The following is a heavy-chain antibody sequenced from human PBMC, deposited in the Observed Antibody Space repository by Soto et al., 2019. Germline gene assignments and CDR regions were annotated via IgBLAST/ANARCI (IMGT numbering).Heavy chain of an antibody. Sequence: QVQLVQSGAEVKKPGSSVRVSCKASGATLNNFINYGITWVRQAPGQGLEWMGGIIPVFGTANHAQKFQGRVTISADESARTVNMELSSLRSEDTAVYYWARGAATKILGRMYDALEIWGQGTMVTVSS. V-gene: IGHV1-69*12. CDR1: GATLNNFINYG. D-gene: IGHD5-12*01. CDR3: ARGAATKILGRMYDALEI. CDR2: IIPVFGTA. J-gene: IGHJ3*02.